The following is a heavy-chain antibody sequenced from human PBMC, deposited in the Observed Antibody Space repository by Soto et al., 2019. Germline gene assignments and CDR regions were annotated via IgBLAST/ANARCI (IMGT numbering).Heavy chain of an antibody. CDR3: ARYYCSGGSCYSKPFDP. CDR2: IYYSGST. J-gene: IGHJ5*02. D-gene: IGHD2-15*01. Sequence: SETLSLTCTVSGGSISSGGYYWSWIRQHPGKGLEWIGYIYYSGSTYYNPSLKSRVTISVDTSKNQFSLKLSSVTAADTAVYYCARYYCSGGSCYSKPFDPWGQGTLVTVSS. V-gene: IGHV4-31*03. CDR1: GGSISSGGYY.